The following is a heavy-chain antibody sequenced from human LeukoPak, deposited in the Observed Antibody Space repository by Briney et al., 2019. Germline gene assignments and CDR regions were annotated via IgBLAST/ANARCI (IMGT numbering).Heavy chain of an antibody. CDR1: GGSISSYY. CDR3: AREAIDYSNDY. D-gene: IGHD4-11*01. V-gene: IGHV4-59*01. J-gene: IGHJ4*02. CDR2: IYYSGST. Sequence: SETLSLTCTVSGGSISSYYWSWIRQPPGKGLEWIGYIYYSGSTNYNPSLKSRVTISVDTSKNQFSLKLSSVTAADTAVYYCAREAIDYSNDYWGQGTLVTASS.